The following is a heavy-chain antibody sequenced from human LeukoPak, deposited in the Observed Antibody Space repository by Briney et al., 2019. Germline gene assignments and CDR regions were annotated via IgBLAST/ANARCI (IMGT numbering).Heavy chain of an antibody. Sequence: VASVKVSCKASGYTFTSYDINWVRQATGQGLEWMGWMNPNSGNTGYAQKFQGRVTMTRNTSISTAYMELSSLRSEDTAVYYCATSLRTVIDYGYPQPFDYWGQGTLVTVSS. CDR1: GYTFTSYD. V-gene: IGHV1-8*01. D-gene: IGHD4-17*01. CDR2: MNPNSGNT. CDR3: ATSLRTVIDYGYPQPFDY. J-gene: IGHJ4*02.